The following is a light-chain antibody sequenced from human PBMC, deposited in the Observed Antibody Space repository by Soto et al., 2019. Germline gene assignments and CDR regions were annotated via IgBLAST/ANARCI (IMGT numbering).Light chain of an antibody. V-gene: IGLV2-14*01. Sequence: QSVLTQPASVSGSPGQSITISCSGTSSDIGAYDYVSWYQQHPGRAPKLIIYEVNNRPSGVSDRFSGSKSGNKASLTISNLEAEDESDYYCGSYTSTDTPVVFGTGTKVTVL. CDR3: GSYTSTDTPVV. J-gene: IGLJ1*01. CDR1: SSDIGAYDY. CDR2: EVN.